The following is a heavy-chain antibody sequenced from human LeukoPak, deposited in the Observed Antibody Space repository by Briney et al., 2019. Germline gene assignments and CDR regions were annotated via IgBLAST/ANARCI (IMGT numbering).Heavy chain of an antibody. CDR2: IYYSGST. J-gene: IGHJ4*02. D-gene: IGHD3-16*02. CDR3: ARHEEMITFGGVIASYYFDY. Sequence: SETLSLTCTVSGGSISSSSYYWGWIRQPPGKGLEWIGSIYYSGSTYYNPSLKSRVTISVDTSKNQFSLKLSSGTAADTAVYYCARHEEMITFGGVIASYYFDYWGQGTLVTVSS. V-gene: IGHV4-39*01. CDR1: GGSISSSSYY.